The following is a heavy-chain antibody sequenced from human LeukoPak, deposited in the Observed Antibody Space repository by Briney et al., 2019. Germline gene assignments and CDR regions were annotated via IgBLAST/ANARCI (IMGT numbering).Heavy chain of an antibody. J-gene: IGHJ4*02. CDR2: ITYNGSST. CDR1: GFTFTSYW. Sequence: GGSLRLSCAASGFTFTSYWINWVRQAPGKGLLWVSYITYNGSSTTYADSVKGRFTISRDNAKNTVYLQMNSLRAEDTAIYYCARANSGWSIDYWGQGTRDSVST. D-gene: IGHD6-19*01. CDR3: ARANSGWSIDY. V-gene: IGHV3-74*01.